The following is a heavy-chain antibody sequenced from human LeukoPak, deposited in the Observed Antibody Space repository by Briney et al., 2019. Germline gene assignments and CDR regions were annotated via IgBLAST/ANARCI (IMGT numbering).Heavy chain of an antibody. CDR3: ARDRPRCYGFWSGYCNWFDP. J-gene: IGHJ5*02. Sequence: GASVKVSCKASGYTFTGYYMHWVRQAPGQGLEWMGWINPNSGGTNYAQKFQGRVTMTRDTSISTAYMELSRLRSDDTAVYYCARDRPRCYGFWSGYCNWFDPWGQGTLVTVSS. D-gene: IGHD3-3*01. CDR2: INPNSGGT. V-gene: IGHV1-2*02. CDR1: GYTFTGYY.